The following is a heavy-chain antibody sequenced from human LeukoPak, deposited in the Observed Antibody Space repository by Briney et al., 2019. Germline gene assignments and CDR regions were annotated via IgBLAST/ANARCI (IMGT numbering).Heavy chain of an antibody. CDR1: GYTFTSYF. V-gene: IGHV1-2*06. Sequence: ASVKVSCKASGYTFTSYFMHWVRQAPGQGLEWMGRINPNSGGTNYAQKFQGRVTMTRDTSISTAYMELSRLRSDDTAVYYCARENGEPYYDFWSGYHPAHFDYWGQGTLVTVSS. J-gene: IGHJ4*02. D-gene: IGHD3-3*01. CDR2: INPNSGGT. CDR3: ARENGEPYYDFWSGYHPAHFDY.